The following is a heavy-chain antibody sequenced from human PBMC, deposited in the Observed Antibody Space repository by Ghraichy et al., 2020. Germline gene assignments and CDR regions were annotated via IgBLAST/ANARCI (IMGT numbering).Heavy chain of an antibody. CDR3: ARVGYYGSGSYLDY. CDR2: INPNSGGT. D-gene: IGHD3-10*01. CDR1: GYTFTGYY. J-gene: IGHJ4*02. V-gene: IGHV1-2*06. Sequence: ASVKVSCKASGYTFTGYYMHWVRQAPGQGLEWMGRINPNSGGTNYAQKFQGRVTMTRDTSISTAYMELSRLRSDDTAVYYCARVGYYGSGSYLDYWGQGTLVTVSS.